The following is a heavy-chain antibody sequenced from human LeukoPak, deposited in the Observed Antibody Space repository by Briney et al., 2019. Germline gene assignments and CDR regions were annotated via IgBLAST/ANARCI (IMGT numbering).Heavy chain of an antibody. D-gene: IGHD6-6*01. CDR1: GFSFSDAY. CDR3: AKDLRGSSSPIDY. J-gene: IGHJ4*02. Sequence: GGSLRLSCVASGFSFSDAYMAWIRQAPGKRPEYLSYIGGSGSDTTYADSVKGRFTISRDNSKNTLYLQMNSLRAEDTAVYYCAKDLRGSSSPIDYWGQGTLVTVSS. V-gene: IGHV3-11*05. CDR2: IGGSGSDT.